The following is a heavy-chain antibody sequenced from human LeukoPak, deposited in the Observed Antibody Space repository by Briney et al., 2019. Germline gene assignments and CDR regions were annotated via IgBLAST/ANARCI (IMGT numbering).Heavy chain of an antibody. CDR1: GYTFTGYY. V-gene: IGHV1-2*02. Sequence: ASVKVSCKASGYTFTGYYMHWVRQAPGQGLEWMGWINPNIGDTNYAQKFQGRVTMTRDTSISTAYMELSRLRFDDTAVYYCARINSSRWYDFWGQGTLATVSS. CDR2: INPNIGDT. J-gene: IGHJ4*02. D-gene: IGHD6-13*01. CDR3: ARINSSRWYDF.